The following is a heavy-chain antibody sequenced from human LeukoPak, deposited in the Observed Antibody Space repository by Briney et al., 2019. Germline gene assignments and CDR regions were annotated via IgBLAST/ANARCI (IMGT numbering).Heavy chain of an antibody. J-gene: IGHJ5*02. Sequence: PGGSLRLSCAASGFIFSSYWMHWVRQAPGKGLVWVSHINSDGSTTSYADSVKGRFAISRDNAKNTLNLQINSLRAEDTAVYYCARGLYWFDPWGQGTLVTVSS. CDR1: GFIFSSYW. CDR2: INSDGSTT. V-gene: IGHV3-74*01. CDR3: ARGLYWFDP.